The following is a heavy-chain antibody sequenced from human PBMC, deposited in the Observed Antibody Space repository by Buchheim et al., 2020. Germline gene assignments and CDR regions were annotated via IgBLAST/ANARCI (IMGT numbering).Heavy chain of an antibody. CDR1: GGSISSGGYY. D-gene: IGHD2-15*01. J-gene: IGHJ6*03. Sequence: QVQLQESGPGLVKPSQTLSLTCTVSGGSISSGGYYWSWIRQPPGKGLEWIGFIDNSGSTNYNPSLKSRVTILIDTSKNDFSLRLSSVTAADTAVYYCASVPVIAAIRGLGYMDVWGKGTT. CDR2: IDNSGST. V-gene: IGHV4-61*08. CDR3: ASVPVIAAIRGLGYMDV.